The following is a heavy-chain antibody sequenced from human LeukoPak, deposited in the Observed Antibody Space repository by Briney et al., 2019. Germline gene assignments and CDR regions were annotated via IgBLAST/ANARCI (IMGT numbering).Heavy chain of an antibody. CDR3: ARSLLSAGSGSYGFDP. V-gene: IGHV4-30-4*01. CDR1: GGSISRGDYY. J-gene: IGHJ5*02. D-gene: IGHD3-10*01. CDR2: IYYSGST. Sequence: SETLSLTCSVSGGSISRGDYYWSWIHQPPWNGLEWIGHIYYSGSTHHNPSLKSRVTISVDTSKNQFSLKLSSVTATDTAVYYCARSLLSAGSGSYGFDPWGQGTLVTVSS.